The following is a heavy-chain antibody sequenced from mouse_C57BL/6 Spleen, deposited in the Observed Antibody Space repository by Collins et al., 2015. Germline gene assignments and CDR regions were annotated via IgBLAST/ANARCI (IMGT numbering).Heavy chain of an antibody. J-gene: IGHJ1*03. D-gene: IGHD1-1*01. Sequence: QVQLQQPGAELVKPGASVKVSCKASGYTFTSYWMHWVKQRPGQGLEWIGRIHPSDSDTNYNQKFKGKATLTVDKSSSTAYMQLNSLTSEDSAVYYCARGAHYYGSSYGYFDVWGTGTTVTVSS. CDR2: IHPSDSDT. CDR1: GYTFTSYW. CDR3: ARGAHYYGSSYGYFDV. V-gene: IGHV1-74*01.